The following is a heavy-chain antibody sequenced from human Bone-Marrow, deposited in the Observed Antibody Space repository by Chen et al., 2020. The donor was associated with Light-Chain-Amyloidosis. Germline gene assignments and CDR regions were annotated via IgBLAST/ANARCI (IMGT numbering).Heavy chain of an antibody. CDR3: VRQRRGIGWLPVY. Sequence: QLQDSGPGLVKTWEPLSPPATVLSAPTSRDNYYWGWIRQPPGQGLEWIGSIYFRGDTYYRPSLRSRVTISVDTSKNQFSLILNSMTAADTAVYYCVRQRRGIGWLPVYWGQGTLVTVSS. CDR1: SAPTSRDNYY. CDR2: IYFRGDT. V-gene: IGHV4-39*01. J-gene: IGHJ4*02. D-gene: IGHD3-9*01.